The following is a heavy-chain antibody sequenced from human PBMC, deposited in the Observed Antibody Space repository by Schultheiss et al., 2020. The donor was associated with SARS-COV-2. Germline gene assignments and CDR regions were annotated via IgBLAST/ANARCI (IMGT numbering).Heavy chain of an antibody. V-gene: IGHV1-69*13. CDR1: GGTFSSYA. D-gene: IGHD6-19*01. CDR3: ARVYSSGWYDWYFDL. Sequence: SVKVSCKASGGTFSSYAISWVRQAPGQGLEWMGGIIPIFGTANYAQKFQGRVTITADESTSTAYMELSSLRSEDTAVYYCARVYSSGWYDWYFDLWGRGTLVTVSS. CDR2: IIPIFGTA. J-gene: IGHJ2*01.